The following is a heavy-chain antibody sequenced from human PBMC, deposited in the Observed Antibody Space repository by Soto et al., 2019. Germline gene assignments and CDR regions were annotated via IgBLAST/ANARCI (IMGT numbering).Heavy chain of an antibody. J-gene: IGHJ3*02. Sequence: GGSLRLSCAASGFSLSGYWMHWVRQAPGKGLVWVSRIDTYGSATKYADSVEGRFSISKDNAENTLYLQMNNLRADDTAVYYCVRVLKSIGGKNDVFDIWGQGTMVTVS. D-gene: IGHD3-3*02. CDR2: IDTYGSAT. CDR3: VRVLKSIGGKNDVFDI. CDR1: GFSLSGYW. V-gene: IGHV3-74*01.